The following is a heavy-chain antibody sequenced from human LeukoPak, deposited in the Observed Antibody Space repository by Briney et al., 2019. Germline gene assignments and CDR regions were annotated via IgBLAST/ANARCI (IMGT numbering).Heavy chain of an antibody. CDR3: AKEPGIAARRTYFVY. Sequence: PGGCLRLSRAPSRFTFTSYALCWVRPAPGKGLAWVSDISGSGGSTYYADSVKGRFTISRDNSKKTLYLQMNSLRAEDTAVYYCAKEPGIAARRTYFVYWGQGTLGTVSP. J-gene: IGHJ4*02. D-gene: IGHD6-6*01. CDR2: ISGSGGST. CDR1: RFTFTSYA. V-gene: IGHV3-23*01.